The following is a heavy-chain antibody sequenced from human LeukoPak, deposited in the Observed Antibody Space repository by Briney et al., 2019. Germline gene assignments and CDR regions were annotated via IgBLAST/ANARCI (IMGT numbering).Heavy chain of an antibody. V-gene: IGHV3-48*03. CDR1: GFTFSSYE. CDR3: ARVRGYMDV. CDR2: ISSSGSTI. J-gene: IGHJ6*03. Sequence: GGSLRLSCAASGFTFSSYEMNWVRQDPGKGLEWVSYISSSGSTIYYADSVKGRFTISRDNAKNSLYLQMNSLRAEDTAVYYCARVRGYMDVWGKGTTVTVSS.